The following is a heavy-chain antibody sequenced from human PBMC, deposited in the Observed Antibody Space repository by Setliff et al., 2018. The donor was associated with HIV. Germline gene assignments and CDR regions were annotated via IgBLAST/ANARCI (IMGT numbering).Heavy chain of an antibody. CDR2: ISSSSSYI. CDR3: ARESKGAMALEIFDY. J-gene: IGHJ4*02. CDR1: GFTFSSYS. V-gene: IGHV3-21*01. Sequence: PGGSLRLSCAASGFTFSSYSMNWVRQAPGKGLEWVSSISSSSSYIYYADSVKGRFTISRDNAKISLFLQMNSLRAEDTAVYYCARESKGAMALEIFDYWGQGTLVTVSS. D-gene: IGHD1-26*01.